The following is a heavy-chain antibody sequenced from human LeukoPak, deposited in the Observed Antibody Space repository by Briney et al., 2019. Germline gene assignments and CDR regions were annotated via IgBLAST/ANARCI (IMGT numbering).Heavy chain of an antibody. V-gene: IGHV1-2*02. Sequence: ASVKASCKASGYTFTGYYMHWVRQAPGQGLEWMGWINPNSGGTNYAQKFQGRVTMTRDTSISTAYMELSRLRSDDTAVYYCARGGLTIFGVVNYMDVWGKGTTVTVSS. CDR3: ARGGLTIFGVVNYMDV. CDR2: INPNSGGT. J-gene: IGHJ6*03. CDR1: GYTFTGYY. D-gene: IGHD3-3*01.